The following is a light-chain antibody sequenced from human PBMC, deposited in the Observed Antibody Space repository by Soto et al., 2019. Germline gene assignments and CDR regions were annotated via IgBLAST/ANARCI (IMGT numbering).Light chain of an antibody. CDR2: EVS. CDR3: SSYTSSSPVV. CDR1: NSDVGGYNY. Sequence: QSVLTQPASVSGSPGQSITISCTGTNSDVGGYNYVSWYQQHPGKAPKLMIYEVSNRPSGVSNRFSGSKSGNTASLTISGLQAEDEADYYCSSYTSSSPVVFGGGTQLTVL. J-gene: IGLJ2*01. V-gene: IGLV2-14*01.